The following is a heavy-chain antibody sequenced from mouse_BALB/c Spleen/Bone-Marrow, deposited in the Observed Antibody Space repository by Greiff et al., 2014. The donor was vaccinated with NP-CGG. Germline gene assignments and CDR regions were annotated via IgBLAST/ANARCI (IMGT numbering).Heavy chain of an antibody. Sequence: LVKTGASVKISCKASGYSFTGYYMHWVKQSHGKSLEWIGYISCYNGATSYNQKFKGKATFTVDTSSSTAYMQFNSVTSEDTAVNYCARSCGAYGYDGGYYFDYWGQGTTLTVSS. J-gene: IGHJ2*01. V-gene: IGHV1S34*01. CDR1: GYSFTGYY. D-gene: IGHD2-2*01. CDR2: ISCYNGAT. CDR3: ARSCGAYGYDGGYYFDY.